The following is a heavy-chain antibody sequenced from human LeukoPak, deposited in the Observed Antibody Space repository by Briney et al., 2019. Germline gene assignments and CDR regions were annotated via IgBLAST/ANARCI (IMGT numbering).Heavy chain of an antibody. J-gene: IGHJ4*02. D-gene: IGHD2-2*01. CDR2: IYSGGST. V-gene: IGHV3-66*01. Sequence: GGSLRLSCAASGFTVSSNYMSWVRQAPGKGLEWVSVIYSGGSTYYADSVKGRFTISRDNSKNTLYLQMGSLRAEDMAVYYCARSLVVPASAQLDYWGQGTLVTVSS. CDR1: GFTVSSNY. CDR3: ARSLVVPASAQLDY.